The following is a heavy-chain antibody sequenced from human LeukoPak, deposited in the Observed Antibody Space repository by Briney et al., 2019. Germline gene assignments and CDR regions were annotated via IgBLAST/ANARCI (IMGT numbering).Heavy chain of an antibody. J-gene: IGHJ4*02. Sequence: SETLSLTCAVYGGSFSDYYWPWFRQPPGKGPEWIAAINHRGSTDYNPSLKSRVTISVDTSKKQFSLKLSSVTAADTAVYYCSREEKVGELLADFWGQGTLVTVSS. V-gene: IGHV4-34*01. CDR1: GGSFSDYY. D-gene: IGHD1-26*01. CDR3: SREEKVGELLADF. CDR2: INHRGST.